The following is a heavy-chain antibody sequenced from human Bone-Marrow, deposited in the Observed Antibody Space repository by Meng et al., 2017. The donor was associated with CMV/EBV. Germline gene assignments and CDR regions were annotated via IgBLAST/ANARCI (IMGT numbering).Heavy chain of an antibody. CDR1: GFTFDDYG. D-gene: IGHD2-2*01. Sequence: GESLKISCAASGFTFDDYGMSWVRQAPGKGLEWGSGINWNGGSTGYAESVKGRFTISSDNAKNSLYLQMNSMRAEDTAVYYCARDHTIMNGMDVWGQGTTVTVSS. J-gene: IGHJ6*02. CDR3: ARDHTIMNGMDV. V-gene: IGHV3-20*04. CDR2: INWNGGST.